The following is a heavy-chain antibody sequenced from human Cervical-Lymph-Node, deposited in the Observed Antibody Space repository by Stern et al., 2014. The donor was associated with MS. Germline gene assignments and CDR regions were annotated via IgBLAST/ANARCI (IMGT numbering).Heavy chain of an antibody. CDR1: GFTFADHA. CDR2: INWSRGKT. D-gene: IGHD3-3*01. J-gene: IGHJ4*02. V-gene: IGHV3-9*01. CDR3: AKDINDYWSGPADY. Sequence: VQLVESGGGLVQPGRSLRLSCAASGFTFADHAMHLVRQAPGKGLELVSGINWSRGKTGYADVVEGRFTISRDNAKNSLYLQINSLRVEDTAFYYCAKDINDYWSGPADYWGQGTLVTVSS.